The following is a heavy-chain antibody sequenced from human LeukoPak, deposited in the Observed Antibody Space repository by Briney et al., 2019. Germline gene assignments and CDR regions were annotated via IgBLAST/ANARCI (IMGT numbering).Heavy chain of an antibody. CDR3: ARDLGQYYDTSDNWFDP. D-gene: IGHD3-22*01. CDR1: GFTFSSYW. J-gene: IGHJ5*02. Sequence: GSLRLSCEASGFTFSSYWMHWVRQAPGKGLVWVSRINSDGITTSYADSVKGRFTISRDNAKNTLNLQMNSLRAEDTAVYYCARDLGQYYDTSDNWFDPWGQGTLVTVSS. CDR2: INSDGITT. V-gene: IGHV3-74*01.